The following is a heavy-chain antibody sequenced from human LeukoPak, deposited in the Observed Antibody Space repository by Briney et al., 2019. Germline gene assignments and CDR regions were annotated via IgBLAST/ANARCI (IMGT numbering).Heavy chain of an antibody. CDR1: GFTFSSYG. CDR3: AKDLGWEGNAFDI. D-gene: IGHD1-26*01. V-gene: IGHV3-30*18. Sequence: GGSLRLSCAASGFTFSSYGMHWVRQAPGKGLEWVAVISYDGSNKYYADSVKGRFTISRDNSKNTLYLQMNSLRAEDTAVYYCAKDLGWEGNAFDIWGQGTMVTVS. CDR2: ISYDGSNK. J-gene: IGHJ3*02.